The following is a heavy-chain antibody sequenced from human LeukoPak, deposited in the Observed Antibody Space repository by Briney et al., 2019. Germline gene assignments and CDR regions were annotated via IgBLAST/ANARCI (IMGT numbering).Heavy chain of an antibody. CDR1: GFTFSSYG. J-gene: IGHJ4*02. V-gene: IGHV3-7*01. CDR3: AGSVAGVAFDY. CDR2: IKQDGSEK. Sequence: PGGSLRLSCAASGFTFSSYGMHWVRQAPGKGLEWVANIKQDGSEKYYVDSVKGRFTISRDNAKNSLYLQMNSLRAEDTAVYYCAGSVAGVAFDYWGQGTLVTVSS. D-gene: IGHD6-19*01.